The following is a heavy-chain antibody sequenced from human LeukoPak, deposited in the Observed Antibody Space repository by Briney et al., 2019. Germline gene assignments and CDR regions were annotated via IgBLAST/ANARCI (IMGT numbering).Heavy chain of an antibody. J-gene: IGHJ3*02. D-gene: IGHD5-24*01. V-gene: IGHV3-7*03. Sequence: GGSLRLSCAASGFTFSSYRMNWARQAPGKGLEWVASINHNGNVNYYVDSVKGRFTISRDNAKNSLYLQMSNLRAEDTAVYFCARGSEMATITGDAFDIWGQGTMLTVSS. CDR1: GFTFSSYR. CDR3: ARGSEMATITGDAFDI. CDR2: INHNGNVN.